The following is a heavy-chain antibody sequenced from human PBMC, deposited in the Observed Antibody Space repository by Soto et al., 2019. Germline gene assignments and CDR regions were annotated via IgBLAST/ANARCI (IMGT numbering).Heavy chain of an antibody. J-gene: IGHJ1*01. CDR3: AIYDSSGSRGFQH. CDR1: GGSISSGGYY. Sequence: QVQLQESGPGLVKPSQTLSLTCTVSGGSISSGGYYWSWIRQHPGKGLEWIGYIYYSGSTYYNPSIKCRXXISVDTSKNQFSLKLSSVTAADTAVYYCAIYDSSGSRGFQHWGQGTLVTVSS. V-gene: IGHV4-31*03. D-gene: IGHD3-22*01. CDR2: IYYSGST.